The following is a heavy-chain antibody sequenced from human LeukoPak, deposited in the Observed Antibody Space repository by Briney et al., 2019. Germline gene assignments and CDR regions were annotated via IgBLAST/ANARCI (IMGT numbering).Heavy chain of an antibody. Sequence: GGSLRLSCAASGFTFSNYAMSWVRQAPGKGLEWVSSISSSSSYIYYADSVKGRFTISRDNAKNSLYLQMNSLRAEDTAVYYCARLAAAGTSGYWGQGTLVTVSS. J-gene: IGHJ4*02. CDR3: ARLAAAGTSGY. CDR2: ISSSSSYI. CDR1: GFTFSNYA. D-gene: IGHD6-13*01. V-gene: IGHV3-21*01.